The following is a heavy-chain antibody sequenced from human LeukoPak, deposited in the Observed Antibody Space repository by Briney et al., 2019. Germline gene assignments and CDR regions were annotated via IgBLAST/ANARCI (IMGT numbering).Heavy chain of an antibody. CDR1: GFTFENYW. Sequence: GGSLRLSCAASGFTFENYWMSWVRQAPGKGPEWVANIKQDGSVEHYLDSVKGRFTISRDNAKNSLILKMNSLRDEDTAVYYCARWAGVTDYWGQGTLVTVSS. CDR3: ARWAGVTDY. J-gene: IGHJ4*02. V-gene: IGHV3-7*01. D-gene: IGHD5-18*01. CDR2: IKQDGSVE.